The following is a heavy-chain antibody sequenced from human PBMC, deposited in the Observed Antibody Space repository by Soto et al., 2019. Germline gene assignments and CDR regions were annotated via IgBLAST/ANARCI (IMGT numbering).Heavy chain of an antibody. CDR2: MYPGQSDA. Sequence: EVQLVQSGAEVKKPGESLKISCTGSGYRFDSFWIGWVRQMPGKGLEWMGIMYPGQSDAKYSPSFQGHVTISVDKSISTTYLQWSRLQASDTAMYFCAKYRLRNAAFSAMDVWGPGTTVTVSS. D-gene: IGHD5-12*01. CDR3: AKYRLRNAAFSAMDV. V-gene: IGHV5-51*01. CDR1: GYRFDSFW. J-gene: IGHJ6*02.